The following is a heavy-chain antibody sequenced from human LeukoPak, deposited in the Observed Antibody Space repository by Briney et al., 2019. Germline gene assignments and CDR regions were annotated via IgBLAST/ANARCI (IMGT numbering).Heavy chain of an antibody. CDR3: TKEATGLSYGYD. D-gene: IGHD5-18*01. V-gene: IGHV3-11*01. Sequence: GGSLRLSCAASGFTFSDYYMSWIRQAPGKGLEWVSYISNSGSNTYYADSVKGRFTISRDNSKNTLYLQMDGLRVEDVALYYCTKEATGLSYGYDWGRGTLVTVSS. J-gene: IGHJ4*02. CDR1: GFTFSDYY. CDR2: ISNSGSNT.